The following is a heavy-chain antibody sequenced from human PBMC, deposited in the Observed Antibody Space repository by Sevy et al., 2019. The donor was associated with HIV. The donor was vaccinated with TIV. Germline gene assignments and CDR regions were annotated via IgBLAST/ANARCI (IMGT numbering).Heavy chain of an antibody. D-gene: IGHD3-16*01. CDR2: ISSDVIRK. CDR1: GFNFSTYA. J-gene: IGHJ4*02. V-gene: IGHV3-30*09. Sequence: GGSLRLSCSVSGFNFSTYAMHLVRQAPGKGLEWVAVISSDVIRKYYGASVRGRFATSRDNTNNTLSLQMNSLRIEDTAVYYCARDVRGDAALPDYWGQGTLVTVSS. CDR3: ARDVRGDAALPDY.